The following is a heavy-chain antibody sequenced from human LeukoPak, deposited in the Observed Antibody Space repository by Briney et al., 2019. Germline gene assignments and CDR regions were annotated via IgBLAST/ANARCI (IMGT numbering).Heavy chain of an antibody. CDR1: GFTFSSYA. D-gene: IGHD3-10*01. CDR2: ISYDGSNK. CDR3: ARMWSTMVRGVIKSAYGMDV. Sequence: PGGSLRLSCAASGFTFSSYAMHWVRQAPGEGLEWVAVISYDGSNKYYADSVKGRFTISRDNSKNTLYLQMNSLRAEDTAVYYCARMWSTMVRGVIKSAYGMDVWAKGPRSPSP. J-gene: IGHJ6*02. V-gene: IGHV3-30-3*01.